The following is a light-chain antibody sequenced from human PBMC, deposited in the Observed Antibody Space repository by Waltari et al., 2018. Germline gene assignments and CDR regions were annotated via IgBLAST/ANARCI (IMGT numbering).Light chain of an antibody. CDR3: AAWDDSLSGPWV. V-gene: IGLV1-47*01. J-gene: IGLJ3*02. CDR2: RNN. CDR1: SSNIGSNY. Sequence: QSVLTQPPSASETPGQRVTIPCSGSSSNIGSNYVSWYQQLPETAPKLLIYRNNQRPSGVPDRFSGSKSGTSASLAISGLRSDDEADYYCAAWDDSLSGPWVFGGGTKLTVL.